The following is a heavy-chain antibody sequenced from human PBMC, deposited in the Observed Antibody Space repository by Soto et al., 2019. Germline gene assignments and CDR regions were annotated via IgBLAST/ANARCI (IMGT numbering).Heavy chain of an antibody. V-gene: IGHV1-46*01. CDR3: ARAVRGITSAAFDN. Sequence: ASVKVSCKASGYTFTSYYMHWVRQAPGQGLEWMGIINPSGGSTSYAQKFQGRVTLTRDTSTNTLYMELSSLTSEDTAMYYCARAVRGITSAAFDNWGRGTTVTVSS. D-gene: IGHD3-10*01. CDR2: INPSGGST. J-gene: IGHJ3*02. CDR1: GYTFTSYY.